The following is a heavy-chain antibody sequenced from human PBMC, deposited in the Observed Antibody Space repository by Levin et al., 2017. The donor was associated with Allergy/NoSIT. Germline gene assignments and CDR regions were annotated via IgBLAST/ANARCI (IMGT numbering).Heavy chain of an antibody. J-gene: IGHJ6*02. V-gene: IGHV4-30-4*01. Sequence: SQTLSLTCTVSGGSITGGDYYWSWIRRPPGRGLEWIGCIFSTGRTFYSPSLSGRVTISLDTSKNQFSLKLTSVTAADTAVYYCARDPAITAAEEYGMDVWGQGATVTVSS. CDR3: ARDPAITAAEEYGMDV. D-gene: IGHD5-12*01. CDR2: IFSTGRT. CDR1: GGSITGGDYY.